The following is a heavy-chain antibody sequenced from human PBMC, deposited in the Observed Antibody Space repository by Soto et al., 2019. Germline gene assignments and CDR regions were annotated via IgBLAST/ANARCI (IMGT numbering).Heavy chain of an antibody. V-gene: IGHV4-30-4*01. CDR1: GGSISSGDYY. CDR3: ARLTLYYYGSGGSRIYYFDY. D-gene: IGHD3-10*01. Sequence: QVQLQESGPGLVKPSQTLSLTCTVSGGSISSGDYYWSWIRQPPGKGLEWIGYIYYSGSTYYNPSLKSRVTISVDTSQNQFSLKLSSVTAADTAVYYCARLTLYYYGSGGSRIYYFDYWGQGTLVTVSS. J-gene: IGHJ4*02. CDR2: IYYSGST.